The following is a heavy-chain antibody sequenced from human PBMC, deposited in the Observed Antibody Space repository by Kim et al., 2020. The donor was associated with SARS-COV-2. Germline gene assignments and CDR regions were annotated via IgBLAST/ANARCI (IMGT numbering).Heavy chain of an antibody. CDR1: GFIFSSYV. CDR2: ISGSSGWT. J-gene: IGHJ4*02. D-gene: IGHD3-10*01. V-gene: IGHV3-23*01. CDR3: AKDLWTYGSGYFDY. Sequence: GGSLRLSCAASGFIFSSYVTTWVRQAPGKGLEWVSTISGSSGWTYYADSVKGRFTISRDNSKNTLYLQMNSLRAEDTAVYYCAKDLWTYGSGYFDYWGQGTLVTVSS.